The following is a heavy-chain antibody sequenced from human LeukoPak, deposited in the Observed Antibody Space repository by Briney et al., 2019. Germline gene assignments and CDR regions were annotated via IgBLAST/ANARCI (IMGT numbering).Heavy chain of an antibody. Sequence: GESLKISCKGSGYSFTSCWIGWVRQMPGKGLEWMGIIYPGDSDTRYSPSFQGQVTISADKSISTAYLQWSSLKASDTAMYYCARRLGSLPTGGWFDPWGQGTLVTVSS. CDR3: ARRLGSLPTGGWFDP. D-gene: IGHD2-15*01. J-gene: IGHJ5*02. V-gene: IGHV5-51*01. CDR1: GYSFTSCW. CDR2: IYPGDSDT.